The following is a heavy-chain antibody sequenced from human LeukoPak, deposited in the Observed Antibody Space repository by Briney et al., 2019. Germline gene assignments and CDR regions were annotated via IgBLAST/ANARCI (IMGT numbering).Heavy chain of an antibody. D-gene: IGHD2-15*01. Sequence: SETLSLTCTVSGGSISSGGYYWRWIRQHPGKGLEWIGYIYYSGTTYYNPSLESRVTISVDTSKNQFSLKLSSLTAADTAMYYCARSYAVVAGLANWFDPWGQGTLVTVSA. CDR1: GGSISSGGYY. CDR3: ARSYAVVAGLANWFDP. CDR2: IYYSGTT. J-gene: IGHJ5*02. V-gene: IGHV4-31*03.